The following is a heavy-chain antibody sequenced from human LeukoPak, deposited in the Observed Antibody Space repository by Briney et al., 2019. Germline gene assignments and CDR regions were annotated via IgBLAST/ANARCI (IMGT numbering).Heavy chain of an antibody. D-gene: IGHD5-24*01. Sequence: SETLSLTCTVSGGSINNYYWNWIRQTPGKGLEWIGYIYYSGSSYYNPSLRSRVTISVDTSKNHFSLKLSSVTAADTAVYYCARNRDGYNSFDYWGQGTLVTVSS. CDR2: IYYSGSS. CDR1: GGSINNYY. CDR3: ARNRDGYNSFDY. V-gene: IGHV4-59*06. J-gene: IGHJ4*02.